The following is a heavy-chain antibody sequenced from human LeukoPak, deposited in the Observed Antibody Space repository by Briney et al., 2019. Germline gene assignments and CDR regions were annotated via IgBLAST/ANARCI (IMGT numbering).Heavy chain of an antibody. V-gene: IGHV4-34*01. J-gene: IGHJ4*02. CDR3: ARAWNDDNYFDY. D-gene: IGHD1-1*01. Sequence: SETLSLTCAVYGGSFSGYYWSWIRQPPGKGLEWIGEINHSGSTNYNPSLKSRVTISVDTSKNQFSLKLSSVTAADTAVYYCARAWNDDNYFDYWGQGTLVTVSS. CDR1: GGSFSGYY. CDR2: INHSGST.